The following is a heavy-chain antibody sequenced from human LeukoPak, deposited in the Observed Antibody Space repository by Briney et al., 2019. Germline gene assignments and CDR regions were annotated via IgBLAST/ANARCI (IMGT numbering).Heavy chain of an antibody. CDR2: ISSSSSYI. J-gene: IGHJ4*02. V-gene: IGHV3-21*01. Sequence: PGGSLRLSCAASGFTFSSYSMNWVRQAPGKGLEWVSSISSSSSYIYYADSVKGRFTISRDNAKNSLYLQMNSLRAEDTAVYYCARDLLTYYYGSGSYYGYWGQGTLVTVSS. CDR3: ARDLLTYYYGSGSYYGY. D-gene: IGHD3-10*01. CDR1: GFTFSSYS.